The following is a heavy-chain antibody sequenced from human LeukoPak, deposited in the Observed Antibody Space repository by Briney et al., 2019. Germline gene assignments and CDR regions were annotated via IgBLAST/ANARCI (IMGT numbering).Heavy chain of an antibody. CDR2: IYSGGST. V-gene: IGHV3-66*01. Sequence: GGSLRLSCAASGFTFSSYAMHWVRQAPGKGLEWVSVIYSGGSTYYADSVKGRFTISRDNSKNTLYLQMNSLRAEDTAVYYCARDGSTPGYFDYWGQGTLVTVSS. D-gene: IGHD2-2*01. CDR1: GFTFSSYA. J-gene: IGHJ4*02. CDR3: ARDGSTPGYFDY.